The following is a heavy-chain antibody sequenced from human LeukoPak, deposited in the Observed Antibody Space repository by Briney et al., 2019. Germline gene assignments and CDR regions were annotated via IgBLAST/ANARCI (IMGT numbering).Heavy chain of an antibody. CDR2: INPSGGST. J-gene: IGHJ4*02. CDR1: GYTFTSYY. CDR3: ARAHKDTYGDYGGYFDY. D-gene: IGHD4-17*01. Sequence: ASVKVSCKASGYTFTSYYTHWVRQAPGQGLEWMGIINPSGGSTSYAQKFQGRVTMTRDTSTSTVYMELSSLRSEDTAVYYCARAHKDTYGDYGGYFDYWGQGTLVTVSS. V-gene: IGHV1-46*01.